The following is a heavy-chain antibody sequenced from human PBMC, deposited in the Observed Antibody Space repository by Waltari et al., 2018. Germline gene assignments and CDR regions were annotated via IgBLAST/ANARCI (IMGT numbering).Heavy chain of an antibody. Sequence: QVQLVQSGAEVKKPGASVKVSCKASGYTFTGYYMHWVRQAPGQGLEWMGWINPNSGGTNDAQKFQGRVTMTRDTSISTAYMELSRLRSDDTAVYYCAREQLVRSGWFDPWGQGTLVTVSS. V-gene: IGHV1-2*02. D-gene: IGHD6-6*01. CDR3: AREQLVRSGWFDP. CDR1: GYTFTGYY. J-gene: IGHJ5*02. CDR2: INPNSGGT.